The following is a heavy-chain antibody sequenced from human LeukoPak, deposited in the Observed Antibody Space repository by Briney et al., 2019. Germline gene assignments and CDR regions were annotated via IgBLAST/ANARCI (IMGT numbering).Heavy chain of an antibody. CDR2: ISVYNGKT. CDR1: GYTFTNYG. CDR3: ARDVSNELFRVNRNWLDP. V-gene: IGHV1-18*01. Sequence: ASVTVSCKASGYTFTNYGINWVRQAPGQGLEWMGWISVYNGKTDYAQKVQGRATMTTDTSTSTAYMELRSLRSDDTAVYYCARDVSNELFRVNRNWLDPWGQGTLVSVSS. D-gene: IGHD5/OR15-5a*01. J-gene: IGHJ5*02.